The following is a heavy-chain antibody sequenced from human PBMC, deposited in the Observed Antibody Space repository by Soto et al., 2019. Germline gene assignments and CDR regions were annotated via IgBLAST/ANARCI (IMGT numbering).Heavy chain of an antibody. V-gene: IGHV1-69*10. Sequence: ASVKVSCKASGGAFSSYAISWVRQAPGQGLEWMGVINPHGGSTAYAQKFKGRVTLTRDTSASTVYMEVSSLRGEDTAMYYCARYSGWYSYNWFDPWGQGTLVTVSS. D-gene: IGHD6-19*01. CDR3: ARYSGWYSYNWFDP. CDR2: INPHGGST. J-gene: IGHJ5*02. CDR1: GGAFSSYA.